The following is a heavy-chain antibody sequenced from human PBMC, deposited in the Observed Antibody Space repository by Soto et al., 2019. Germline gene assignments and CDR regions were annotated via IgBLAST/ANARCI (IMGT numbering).Heavy chain of an antibody. Sequence: SGGSLRLSCAASGFTFSSYAMSWVRQAPGKGLEWVSVISSGGDRTYYADSVKGRFTISRDNSKTTLYLQMNSLRAEDTAVYYCAKLGAASRCGDTSCYTVGGTFDIWGQGTMVTVSS. CDR2: ISSGGDRT. D-gene: IGHD2-2*02. J-gene: IGHJ3*02. CDR3: AKLGAASRCGDTSCYTVGGTFDI. V-gene: IGHV3-23*01. CDR1: GFTFSSYA.